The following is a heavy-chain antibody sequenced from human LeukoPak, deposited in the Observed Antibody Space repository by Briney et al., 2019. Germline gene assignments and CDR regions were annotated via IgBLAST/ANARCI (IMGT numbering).Heavy chain of an antibody. J-gene: IGHJ4*02. CDR3: ARVPRRTVTFLGY. V-gene: IGHV1-69*13. Sequence: GASVKVSCKASGGTFSSYAISWVRQAPGQGLEWMGGIIPIFGTANYEQKFQGRVTITADESTSTAYMELSSLRSEDTAVYYCARVPRRTVTFLGYWGQGTLVTVSS. CDR2: IIPIFGTA. CDR1: GGTFSSYA. D-gene: IGHD4-17*01.